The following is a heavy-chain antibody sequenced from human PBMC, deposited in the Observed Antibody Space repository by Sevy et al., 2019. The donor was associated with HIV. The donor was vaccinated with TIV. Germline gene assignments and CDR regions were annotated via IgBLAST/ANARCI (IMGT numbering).Heavy chain of an antibody. Sequence: ASVKVSCKASGYTFTSYRIYWVRQAPGQGLESMGWISAHNGDTNYAQKFQGRVTMITDTSTTTAYMDLRSLRSDDTALYYCARAYCSGGRCYSLAYWDQGTLVTVSS. CDR2: ISAHNGDT. J-gene: IGHJ4*02. D-gene: IGHD2-15*01. CDR1: GYTFTSYR. CDR3: ARAYCSGGRCYSLAY. V-gene: IGHV1-18*01.